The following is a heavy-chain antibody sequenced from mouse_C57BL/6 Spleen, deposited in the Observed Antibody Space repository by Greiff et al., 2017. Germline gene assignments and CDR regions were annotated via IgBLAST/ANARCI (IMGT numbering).Heavy chain of an antibody. CDR1: GYTFTSYD. Sequence: VKLQESGPELVKPGASVKLSCKASGYTFTSYDINWVKQRPGQGLEWIGWIYPRDGSTTYNEKFKGKATLTVDTSSSTAYMELHSLTSEDSAVYFCAREGELGRGGFAYWGQGTLVTVSA. D-gene: IGHD4-1*01. V-gene: IGHV1-85*01. CDR3: AREGELGRGGFAY. J-gene: IGHJ3*01. CDR2: IYPRDGST.